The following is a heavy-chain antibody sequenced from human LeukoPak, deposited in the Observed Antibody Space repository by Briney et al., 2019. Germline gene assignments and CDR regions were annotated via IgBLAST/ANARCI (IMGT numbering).Heavy chain of an antibody. CDR3: ARDSTGWQADSFDI. D-gene: IGHD2-8*02. CDR1: GFSFSNHR. J-gene: IGHJ3*02. Sequence: GGSLRLSCVASGFSFSNHRMSWVRQAPGKGLEWVADIKQDGSDSKYLDSVGGRFTISRDNGKNSLYLQMNSLRVEDTAVYFCARDSTGWQADSFDIWGQGTMVTVSS. V-gene: IGHV3-7*01. CDR2: IKQDGSDS.